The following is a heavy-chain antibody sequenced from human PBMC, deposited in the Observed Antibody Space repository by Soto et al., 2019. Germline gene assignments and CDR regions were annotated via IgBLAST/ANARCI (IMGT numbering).Heavy chain of an antibody. V-gene: IGHV3-30*18. D-gene: IGHD3-22*01. CDR2: ISYDGSNK. J-gene: IGHJ4*02. CDR1: GFTFISYG. CDR3: AKEYYYDSSGYYLYYFDY. Sequence: WGSLRLSCAASGFTFISYGIRCVRHSPLKWREWVAVISYDGSNKYYADSVKGRFTISRDNSKNTLYLQMNSLRAEDTAVYYCAKEYYYDSSGYYLYYFDYWGQGTLVTVSS.